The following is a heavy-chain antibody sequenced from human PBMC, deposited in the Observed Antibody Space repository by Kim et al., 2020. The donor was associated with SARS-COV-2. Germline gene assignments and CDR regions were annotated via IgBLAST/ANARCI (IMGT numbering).Heavy chain of an antibody. CDR2: IIGSGTTI. J-gene: IGHJ4*02. D-gene: IGHD4-4*01. V-gene: IGHV3-48*03. Sequence: WGSLRLSCAASGFTFSSYEMNWVRQAPGKGLEWVSYIIGSGTTIYYADSVRGRFTISRDNDKNSLYLQMNSLRAEDTAVYYCARGPNYSPFDDWGQGTL. CDR1: GFTFSSYE. CDR3: ARGPNYSPFDD.